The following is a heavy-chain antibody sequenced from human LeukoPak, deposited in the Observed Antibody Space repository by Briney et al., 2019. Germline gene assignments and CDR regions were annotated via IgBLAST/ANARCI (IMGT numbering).Heavy chain of an antibody. J-gene: IGHJ4*02. D-gene: IGHD2-2*01. CDR1: GGTFSSYA. CDR2: IIPIFGTA. Sequence: ASVKVSCKASGGTFSSYAISWVRQAPGQGLEWMGGIIPIFGTANYAQKFQGRVTITTDESTSTAYMELSSLRSEGTAVYYCARDGWSSTSCCAFDYWGQGTLVTVSS. V-gene: IGHV1-69*05. CDR3: ARDGWSSTSCCAFDY.